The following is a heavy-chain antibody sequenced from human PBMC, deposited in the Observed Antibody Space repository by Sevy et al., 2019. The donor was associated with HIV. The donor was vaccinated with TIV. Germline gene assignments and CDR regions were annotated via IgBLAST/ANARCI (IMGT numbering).Heavy chain of an antibody. V-gene: IGHV3-30*04. Sequence: GGSLGLSCAASGFTFSSYAMHWVRQAPGKGLEWVAVISYDGSNKYYADSVKGRFTISRDNSKNTLYLQMNSLRAEDTAVYYCARDGMDYYYYGMDVWGQGTTVTVSS. CDR1: GFTFSSYA. J-gene: IGHJ6*02. CDR3: ARDGMDYYYYGMDV. D-gene: IGHD1-20*01. CDR2: ISYDGSNK.